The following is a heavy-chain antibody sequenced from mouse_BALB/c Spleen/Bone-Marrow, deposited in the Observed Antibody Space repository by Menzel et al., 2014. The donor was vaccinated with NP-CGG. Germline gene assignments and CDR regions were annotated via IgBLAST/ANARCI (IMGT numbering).Heavy chain of an antibody. CDR3: ARDNLDY. CDR1: GCSITSGYY. Sequence: ESGPGLVKPSQSLSLTCSVTGCSITSGYYWNWIRQFPGNKLEWMGYISYDGSNNYNPSLKNRISITRDTSKNQFFLKLNSVTTEDTATYYCARDNLDYWGQGTTLTVSS. J-gene: IGHJ2*01. V-gene: IGHV3-6*02. CDR2: ISYDGSN.